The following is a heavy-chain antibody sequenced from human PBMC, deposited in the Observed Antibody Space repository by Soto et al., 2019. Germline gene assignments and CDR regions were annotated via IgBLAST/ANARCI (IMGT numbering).Heavy chain of an antibody. CDR2: IYYSGST. CDR3: ARVLGSDYGDYNSFGDDDGMDV. V-gene: IGHV4-30-4*01. J-gene: IGHJ6*02. Sequence: QVQLQESGPGLVKPSQTLSLTCTVSGGSISSGDYYWSWIRQPPGKGLEWIGYIYYSGSTYYNPSLKGRVTISVDTAKNQCSLKLSAVTAADTAVYYCARVLGSDYGDYNSFGDDDGMDVWGQGTTVTV. D-gene: IGHD4-17*01. CDR1: GGSISSGDYY.